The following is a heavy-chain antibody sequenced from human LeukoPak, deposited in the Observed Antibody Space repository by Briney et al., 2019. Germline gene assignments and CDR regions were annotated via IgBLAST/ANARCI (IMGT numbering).Heavy chain of an antibody. CDR3: ARYDWGKYFDY. Sequence: SETLSLTCTVSGGSISSDYWSWIRQPPGKGLEWIGYIYYSGGTNYNPSLKSRVTMSVDTSKNQFSLKLSSVTAADTAVYYCARYDWGKYFDYWGQGTLVTVSS. CDR1: GGSISSDY. D-gene: IGHD3-16*01. J-gene: IGHJ4*02. V-gene: IGHV4-59*01. CDR2: IYYSGGT.